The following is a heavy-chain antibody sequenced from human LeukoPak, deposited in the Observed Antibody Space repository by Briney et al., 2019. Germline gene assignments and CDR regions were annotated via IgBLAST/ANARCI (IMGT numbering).Heavy chain of an antibody. D-gene: IGHD3-3*01. CDR3: TRSEGKGFDY. CDR2: IRSKANSYAT. Sequence: GGSLRLSCAASGFTVSGNYMTWVRQASGKGLEWVGRIRSKANSYATAYAASVKGRFTISRDDSENTVYLQMNSLKTEDTAVYYCTRSEGKGFDYWGQGALVTVSS. CDR1: GFTVSGNY. V-gene: IGHV3-73*01. J-gene: IGHJ4*02.